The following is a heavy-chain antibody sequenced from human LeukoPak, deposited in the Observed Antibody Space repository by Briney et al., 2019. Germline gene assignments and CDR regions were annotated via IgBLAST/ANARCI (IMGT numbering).Heavy chain of an antibody. CDR2: IYHSGST. D-gene: IGHD3-22*01. Sequence: PSQTLSLTCAVSGGSISSGGYSWSWIRQPPGKGLEWIGYIYHSGSTYYNPSLKSRVTISVDRSKNQFSLKLSSVTAADTAVYYCARDGYYYDSSGYNHDAFDIWGRGTMVTVSS. V-gene: IGHV4-30-2*01. CDR1: GGSISSGGYS. CDR3: ARDGYYYDSSGYNHDAFDI. J-gene: IGHJ3*02.